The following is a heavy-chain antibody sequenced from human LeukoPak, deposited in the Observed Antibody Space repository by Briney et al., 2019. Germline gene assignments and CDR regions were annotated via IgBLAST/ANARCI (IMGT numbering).Heavy chain of an antibody. CDR1: GFTFSSYW. CDR2: INSDGSST. Sequence: GGSLRLSCAASGFTFSSYWMHWVRQAPGKGLVWVSRINSDGSSTSYADSVKGRFTFSRDNTKNTLSLQINSLRAGDTAVYYCARANTYYYDSSGYSVDYWGQGTRVTVSA. V-gene: IGHV3-74*01. D-gene: IGHD3-22*01. J-gene: IGHJ4*02. CDR3: ARANTYYYDSSGYSVDY.